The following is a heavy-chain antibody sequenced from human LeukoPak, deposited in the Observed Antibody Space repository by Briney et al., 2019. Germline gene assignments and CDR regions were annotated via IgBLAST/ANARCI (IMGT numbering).Heavy chain of an antibody. V-gene: IGHV4-59*08. CDR3: ARVELGYSNYDPGAFDI. D-gene: IGHD4-11*01. CDR1: GDSISSYY. CDR2: INYSGST. J-gene: IGHJ3*02. Sequence: SETLSLTCTVSGDSISSYYWSWIRQPPGKGLEWIGYINYSGSTYYNPSLKSRVTISVDTSKNQFSLKLSSVTAADTSVYYCARVELGYSNYDPGAFDIWGQGTMVTVCS.